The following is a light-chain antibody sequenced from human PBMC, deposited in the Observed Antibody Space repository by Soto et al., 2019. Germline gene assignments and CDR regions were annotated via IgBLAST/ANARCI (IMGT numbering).Light chain of an antibody. CDR1: QSVSSN. Sequence: EIGMTQGAATLSVSPGESATLSCRASQSVSSNLAWHQQKPGQAPRLLIYDASNRATGIPARFSGSGSGTDFTLTISSLEPEDFAAYYCQQRSKWITFGRGTKVDI. J-gene: IGKJ4*01. V-gene: IGKV3-11*01. CDR2: DAS. CDR3: QQRSKWIT.